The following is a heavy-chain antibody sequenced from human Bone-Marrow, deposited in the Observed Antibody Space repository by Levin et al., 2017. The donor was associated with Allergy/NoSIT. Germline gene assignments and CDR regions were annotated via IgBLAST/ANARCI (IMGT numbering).Heavy chain of an antibody. D-gene: IGHD3-22*01. Sequence: GESLKISCAASGFTFSSYAMHWVRQAPGKGLEWVAVISYDGSNKYYADSVKGRFTISRDNSKNTLYLQMNSLRAEDTAVYYCARAYYYDSSGYYYPLDFDYWGQGTLVTVSS. J-gene: IGHJ4*02. CDR2: ISYDGSNK. V-gene: IGHV3-30-3*01. CDR1: GFTFSSYA. CDR3: ARAYYYDSSGYYYPLDFDY.